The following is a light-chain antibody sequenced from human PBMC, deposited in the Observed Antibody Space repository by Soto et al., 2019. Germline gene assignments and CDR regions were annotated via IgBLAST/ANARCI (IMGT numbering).Light chain of an antibody. J-gene: IGLJ2*01. V-gene: IGLV1-40*01. CDR3: HSYDVSLSGPV. CDR1: SSNIGAGYD. Sequence: QSVLTQPPSGSGAPGQRVTISCTGSSSNIGAGYDVHWYQQLPGTAPKVLINDNNNRPSGVPDQFSGSKSGTSASLAITGLQAEDEADYYCHSYDVSLSGPVFGGGTKVTVL. CDR2: DNN.